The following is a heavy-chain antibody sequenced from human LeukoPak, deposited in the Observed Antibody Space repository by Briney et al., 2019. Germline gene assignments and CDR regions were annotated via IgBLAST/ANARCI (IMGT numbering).Heavy chain of an antibody. V-gene: IGHV6-1*01. Sequence: SQTLSLTSALSGDSASRDSIACNWIRHSPSRGLEWLGRTYYKSATYNAYAVSVKARININPDTSKNQFSIQLNSATPQGTAVYCARGTGWPQFDYWGQGNLVTVSS. CDR3: ARGTGWPQFDY. D-gene: IGHD6-19*01. CDR2: TYYKSATYN. CDR1: GDSASRDSIA. J-gene: IGHJ4*02.